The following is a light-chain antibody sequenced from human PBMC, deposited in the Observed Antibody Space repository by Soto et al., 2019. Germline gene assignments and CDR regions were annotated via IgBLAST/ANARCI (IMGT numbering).Light chain of an antibody. Sequence: AIRMTQSPSSLSSSTGGRVTITCRASQGISSYLAWYQQKPGKAPKLLIYAASTLQSGVPSRFSGSGSGTDFTLTISCLQPDDFATYYCQQYNSYWTFGQGTKVDIK. V-gene: IGKV1-8*01. J-gene: IGKJ1*01. CDR1: QGISSY. CDR3: QQYNSYWT. CDR2: AAS.